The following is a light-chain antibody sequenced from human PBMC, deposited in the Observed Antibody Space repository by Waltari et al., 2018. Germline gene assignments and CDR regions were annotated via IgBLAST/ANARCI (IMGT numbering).Light chain of an antibody. V-gene: IGLV2-14*01. CDR3: SSYTTSSAPGV. Sequence: QSALTQPASVSGSPGQSITISCSATDSDVASYDFVSWYQQHPGKAPHLIIYEVSNRPSGISNRFSASKSGNTASLTISGLQAEDEADYYCSSYTTSSAPGVFGTGTRVTVL. CDR2: EVS. CDR1: DSDVASYDF. J-gene: IGLJ1*01.